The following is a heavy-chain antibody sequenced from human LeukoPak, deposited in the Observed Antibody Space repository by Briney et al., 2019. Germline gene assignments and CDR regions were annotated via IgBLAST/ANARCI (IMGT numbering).Heavy chain of an antibody. Sequence: GGSLRLSCAASGFTFSNYWIHWVRQAPGKGLVWVSRINSDGSSTNYADSVKGRFTISRDNAKNTLYLQMSSLRTEDTAVYFCANGRDILTGYLTYYFDYWGQGTLVTVSS. CDR2: INSDGSST. J-gene: IGHJ4*02. CDR3: ANGRDILTGYLTYYFDY. CDR1: GFTFSNYW. D-gene: IGHD3-9*01. V-gene: IGHV3-74*01.